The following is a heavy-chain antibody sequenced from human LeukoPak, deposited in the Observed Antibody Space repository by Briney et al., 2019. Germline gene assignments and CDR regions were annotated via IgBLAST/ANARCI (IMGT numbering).Heavy chain of an antibody. CDR2: IYYSGST. CDR1: GGSISSYY. V-gene: IGHV4-59*08. D-gene: IGHD3-3*01. CDR3: ARRVTISPGYYFDY. Sequence: SETLSLTCTVSGGSISSYYWSWIRQPPGKGLEWIGYIYYSGSTYYNPTLKSRVTISVDTSKNQFSLKLSSVTAADTAVYYCARRVTISPGYYFDYWGQGALVTVSS. J-gene: IGHJ4*02.